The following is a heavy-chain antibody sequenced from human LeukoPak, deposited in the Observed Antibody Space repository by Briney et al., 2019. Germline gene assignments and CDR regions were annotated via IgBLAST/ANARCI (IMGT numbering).Heavy chain of an antibody. J-gene: IGHJ5*02. Sequence: ASVKVSCKASGYTFTSYGISWVRQAPGQGLEWMGWSSAYNGNTNYAQKLQGRVTMTTDTSTSTAYMELRSLRSDDTAVYYCARDRNIVVVPAAIPVPWWFDPWGQGTLVTVSS. CDR3: ARDRNIVVVPAAIPVPWWFDP. CDR2: SSAYNGNT. D-gene: IGHD2-2*01. CDR1: GYTFTSYG. V-gene: IGHV1-18*01.